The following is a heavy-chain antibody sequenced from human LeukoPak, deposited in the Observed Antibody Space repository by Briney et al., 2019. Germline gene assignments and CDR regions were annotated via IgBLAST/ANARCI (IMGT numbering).Heavy chain of an antibody. CDR2: ISGSGGST. Sequence: GRSLRLSCAASGFTFSSYAMSWVRQAPGKGLEWVSAISGSGGSTYYADSVKGRFTISRDNSKNTLYLQMNSLRAEDTAVYYCAKESSFMIVRGYFDYWGQGTLVTVSS. V-gene: IGHV3-23*01. J-gene: IGHJ4*02. CDR1: GFTFSSYA. D-gene: IGHD3-22*01. CDR3: AKESSFMIVRGYFDY.